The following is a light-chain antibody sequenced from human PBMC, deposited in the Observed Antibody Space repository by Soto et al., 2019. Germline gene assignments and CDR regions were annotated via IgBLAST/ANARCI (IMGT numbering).Light chain of an antibody. J-gene: IGKJ1*01. CDR3: MQPLQTPRT. V-gene: IGKV2-28*01. CDR2: LGS. Sequence: DNVMTQSPLSLPVTPGEPASISCRSSQSLLHSNGYNCLDWDLQKPGQSPQLLLYLGSNRSSGVPPRFSGRGSGTDFTLNISRAEAEDVGVYYCMQPLQTPRTFGQGTKVEIK. CDR1: QSLLHSNGYNC.